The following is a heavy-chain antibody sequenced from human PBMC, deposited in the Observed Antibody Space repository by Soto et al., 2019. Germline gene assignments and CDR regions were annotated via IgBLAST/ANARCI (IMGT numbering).Heavy chain of an antibody. CDR2: INSDGSST. D-gene: IGHD5-18*01. Sequence: LRLSCAASGFTFSSYWMHWVRQAPGKGLVWVSRINSDGSSTSYADSVKGRFTISRDNAKNTLYLQMNSLRAEDTAVYYCARDKGGYSYGYYYYYGMDVWGQGTTVTVSS. CDR3: ARDKGGYSYGYYYYYGMDV. V-gene: IGHV3-74*01. CDR1: GFTFSSYW. J-gene: IGHJ6*02.